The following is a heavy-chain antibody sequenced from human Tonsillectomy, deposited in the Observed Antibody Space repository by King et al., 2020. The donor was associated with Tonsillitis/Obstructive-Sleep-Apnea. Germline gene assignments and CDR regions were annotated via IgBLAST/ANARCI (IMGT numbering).Heavy chain of an antibody. Sequence: VQLVESGGGLVQPGGSLRLSCAASGFTVSSNYMSWVRQAPGKGLEWVSFIYSGGSTYYADSVKGRFINSRDNSKNTLYLQMNSLRAEDTAVYYCTRAATGTTLIYWFDPWGQGTLVTVSS. CDR3: TRAATGTTLIYWFDP. D-gene: IGHD1-7*01. V-gene: IGHV3-66*01. CDR2: IYSGGST. J-gene: IGHJ5*02. CDR1: GFTVSSNY.